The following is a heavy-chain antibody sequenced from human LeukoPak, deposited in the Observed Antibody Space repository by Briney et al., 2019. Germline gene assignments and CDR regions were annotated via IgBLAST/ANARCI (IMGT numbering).Heavy chain of an antibody. D-gene: IGHD5-18*01. CDR1: GFTFSSYE. J-gene: IGHJ5*02. V-gene: IGHV3-48*03. CDR2: ISEGGSAI. CDR3: ARDQYNYGYVSWFDP. Sequence: GGSLRLSCAASGFTFSSYEMNWVRLAPGKGLEWVSYISEGGSAIYYAASVKGRFTITRDNAKNSLYLQMNSLRAEDTAVYYCARDQYNYGYVSWFDPWGQGTLVTVSS.